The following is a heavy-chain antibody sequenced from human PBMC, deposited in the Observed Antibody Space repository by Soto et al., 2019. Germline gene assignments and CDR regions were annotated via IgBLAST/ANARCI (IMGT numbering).Heavy chain of an antibody. CDR2: IYYSGST. V-gene: IGHV4-31*03. J-gene: IGHJ5*02. CDR3: ARENDSSGYSNWFDP. Sequence: PSETLSLTCTVSGGSISSGDYYWSWIRQHPGKGLEWIGYIYYSGSTYYNPSLKSRVTISVDTSKNQFSLKLSSVTAADTAVYYCARENDSSGYSNWFDPWGQGTLVTVS. D-gene: IGHD3-22*01. CDR1: GGSISSGDYY.